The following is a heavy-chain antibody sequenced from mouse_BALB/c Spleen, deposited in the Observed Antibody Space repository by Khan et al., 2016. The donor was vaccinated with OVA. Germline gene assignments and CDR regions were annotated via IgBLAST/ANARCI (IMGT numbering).Heavy chain of an antibody. J-gene: IGHJ3*01. D-gene: IGHD4-1*01. Sequence: EVELVESGGGLVQPGGSRKLSCAASGFTFTDYGMAWVRQTPGKGPEWIAFISSVAYSIYYADTVTGRFTISRENAKHTLYLEMSSLRSDDTAMYYCARVGFAYWGQGTLVTVSA. V-gene: IGHV5-15*02. CDR3: ARVGFAY. CDR1: GFTFTDYG. CDR2: ISSVAYSI.